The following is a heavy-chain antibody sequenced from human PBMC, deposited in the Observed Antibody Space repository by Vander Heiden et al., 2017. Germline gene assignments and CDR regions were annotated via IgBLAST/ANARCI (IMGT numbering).Heavy chain of an antibody. CDR2: ISGSGGRT. CDR1: GFTCSSYA. CDR3: AKDGDVDTVPSGY. V-gene: IGHV3-23*01. D-gene: IGHD5-18*01. J-gene: IGHJ4*02. Sequence: EVQLLESGGGLVQPGGCLSLSCAGSGFTCSSYAMSWRRQAPGKGLGWVSAISGSGGRTYYADAVKGRFTIPRDNSKNTLYLQMNSLRAEDTAVYYCAKDGDVDTVPSGYWGQGTLVTVSS.